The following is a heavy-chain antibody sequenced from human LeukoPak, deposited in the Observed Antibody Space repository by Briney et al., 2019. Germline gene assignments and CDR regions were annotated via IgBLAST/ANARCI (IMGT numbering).Heavy chain of an antibody. V-gene: IGHV1-69*05. J-gene: IGHJ5*02. Sequence: SVKVSCKASGGTFSSYAISWVRQAPGQGLEWMGGIIPIFGTANYAQKFPGRVTITTDESTSTAYMELSSLRSEHTAVYYCARDGGPKGFDPWGQGTLVTVSS. CDR3: ARDGGPKGFDP. CDR1: GGTFSSYA. CDR2: IIPIFGTA.